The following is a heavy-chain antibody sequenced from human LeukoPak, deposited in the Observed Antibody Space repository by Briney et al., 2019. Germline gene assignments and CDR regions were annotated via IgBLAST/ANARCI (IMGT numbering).Heavy chain of an antibody. Sequence: PGGSLRLSCAASGFTFSSSAMSWVRQAPGKGLEWVSSISGSGGSTYYADSVKGRFTISRDNAKNSLYLHMNSLRAEDTAVYYCARDASGSSIGLIDFWGQGTLVTVSS. D-gene: IGHD1-26*01. CDR1: GFTFSSSA. J-gene: IGHJ4*02. V-gene: IGHV3-23*01. CDR2: ISGSGGST. CDR3: ARDASGSSIGLIDF.